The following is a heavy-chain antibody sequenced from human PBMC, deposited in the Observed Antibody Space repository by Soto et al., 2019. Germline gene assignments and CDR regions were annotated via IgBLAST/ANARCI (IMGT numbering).Heavy chain of an antibody. CDR1: GGSISSGGHY. CDR2: IYYSGST. V-gene: IGHV4-31*03. CDR3: ARDQAYDYTSPGDYYYYGMDV. J-gene: IGHJ6*02. Sequence: QVQLQESGPGLVKPSQTLSLTCTVSGGSISSGGHYWNWIRQHPGKGLEWIGSIYYSGSTYYTLSHKSRVTISVDTSKNQFSLKLSSVTAADTAVYYCARDQAYDYTSPGDYYYYGMDVWGQGTTVTFSS. D-gene: IGHD4-4*01.